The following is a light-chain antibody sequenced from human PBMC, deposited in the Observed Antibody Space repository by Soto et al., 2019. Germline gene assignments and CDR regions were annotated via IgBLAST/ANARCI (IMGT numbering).Light chain of an antibody. Sequence: QSVLIQPASVSGSPGQSITISCTGTSSDIGGYNYVSWYQQHPGKAPKLMIYDVSNRPSGVSNRFSGSKSGNTASLTISGLQAEDEADYYCSSYTYSSTVVFGGGTKVTVL. CDR1: SSDIGGYNY. CDR2: DVS. J-gene: IGLJ2*01. CDR3: SSYTYSSTVV. V-gene: IGLV2-14*03.